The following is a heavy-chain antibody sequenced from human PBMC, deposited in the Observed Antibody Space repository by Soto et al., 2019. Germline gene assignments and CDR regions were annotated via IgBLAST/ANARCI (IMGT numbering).Heavy chain of an antibody. CDR1: GFTYSSYA. CDR2: ITGSGDST. Sequence: EVQLLESGGGLVQPGGSLRLSCAASGFTYSSYAMNWVHQAPGKGLEWVSVITGSGDSTYYADSVKGRFTISRDNSKNTLYVQMNSLRAEDTAVYYCAKAISGYNAPLDQWGQGTRVTVSS. D-gene: IGHD1-20*01. V-gene: IGHV3-23*01. J-gene: IGHJ4*02. CDR3: AKAISGYNAPLDQ.